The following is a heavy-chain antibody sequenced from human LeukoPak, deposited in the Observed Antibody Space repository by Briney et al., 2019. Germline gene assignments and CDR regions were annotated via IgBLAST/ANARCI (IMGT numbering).Heavy chain of an antibody. CDR3: AKCPSTVPTNYLDY. V-gene: IGHV3-23*01. CDR2: ISGSGGTT. Sequence: PGGSLRLSCAASGFTFSSYGMSWVREAPGKGLEWVSIISGSGGTTYYADSVKGRFTISIDNSNNTLYLQMNSLRAEDTSIYYCAKCPSTVPTNYLDYWGQGTLVTVSS. D-gene: IGHD2-2*01. J-gene: IGHJ4*02. CDR1: GFTFSSYG.